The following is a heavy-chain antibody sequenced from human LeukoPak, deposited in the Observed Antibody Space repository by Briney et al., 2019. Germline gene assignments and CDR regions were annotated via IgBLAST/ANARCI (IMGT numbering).Heavy chain of an antibody. CDR3: ARDPPPQLGHDSSGYYYYYYYYMDV. Sequence: TASETLSLTRTVSGGSISSYYWSWIRQPPGKGLEWIGYIYYSGSTNYNPSLKSRVTISVDTSKNQFSLKLSSVTAADTAVYYCARDPPPQLGHDSSGYYYYYYYYMDVWGKGTTVTVSS. CDR2: IYYSGST. V-gene: IGHV4-59*12. CDR1: GGSISSYY. J-gene: IGHJ6*03. D-gene: IGHD3-22*01.